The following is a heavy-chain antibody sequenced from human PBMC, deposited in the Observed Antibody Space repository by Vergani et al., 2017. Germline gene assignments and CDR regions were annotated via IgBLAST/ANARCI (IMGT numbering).Heavy chain of an antibody. J-gene: IGHJ1*01. CDR3: ASQYYYDSSGYPEYFQH. D-gene: IGHD3-22*01. V-gene: IGHV4-39*01. CDR1: GGSITSSSYY. Sequence: QLHLQESGPGLVKPSETLSLTCTVSGGSITSSSYYWGWIRQPPGKGLEWIGNIYHSGGAYYNPSLKGRVTISVDTSKNQFSLEVTSVTAADTAVYYCASQYYYDSSGYPEYFQHWGQGTLVTVSS. CDR2: IYHSGGA.